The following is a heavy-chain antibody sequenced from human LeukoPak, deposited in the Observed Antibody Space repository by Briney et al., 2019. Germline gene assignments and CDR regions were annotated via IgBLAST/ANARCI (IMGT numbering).Heavy chain of an antibody. CDR3: ARSGVVVPIDY. CDR2: IYYSGST. J-gene: IGHJ4*02. CDR1: GGSVSSSSYY. D-gene: IGHD2-15*01. V-gene: IGHV4-39*01. Sequence: SETLSLTCTVSGGSVSSSSYYWGWIRQPPGKGLEWIGSIYYSGSTYYNPSLKSRVTISVDTSKNQFSLKLSSVTAADTAVYYCARSGVVVPIDYWGQGTLVTVSS.